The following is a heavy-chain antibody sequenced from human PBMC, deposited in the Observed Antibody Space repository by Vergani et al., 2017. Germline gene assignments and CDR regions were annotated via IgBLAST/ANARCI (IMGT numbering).Heavy chain of an antibody. CDR1: ESTFSDYN. Sequence: QLQLMQSGPVLKKPGGSMKVSCQASESTFSDYNIHWFRQAPGQGLQWLGCISPKTGDTDYLQRFQDRVTMTRDASTKTVYLKMTRLTSDDTAIYYCAHSWNFGRRDWFDSWGPGTLVTVSS. CDR3: AHSWNFGRRDWFDS. J-gene: IGHJ5*01. D-gene: IGHD1-26*01. V-gene: IGHV1-2*02. CDR2: ISPKTGDT.